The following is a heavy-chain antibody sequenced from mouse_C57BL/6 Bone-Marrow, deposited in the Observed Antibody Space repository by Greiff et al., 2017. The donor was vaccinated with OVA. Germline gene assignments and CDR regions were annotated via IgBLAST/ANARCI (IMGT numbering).Heavy chain of an antibody. Sequence: QVQLQQPGAELVKPGASVKLSCKASGYTFTSYWMQWVKQRPGQGLEWIGEIDPSDSYTNYNQKFKGKATLTVDTSSSQAYMQLSSLTSEDSAVYYCARPNYYGSSFYSMDYWGQGTSVTVSS. CDR1: GYTFTSYW. J-gene: IGHJ4*01. CDR3: ARPNYYGSSFYSMDY. CDR2: IDPSDSYT. V-gene: IGHV1-50*01. D-gene: IGHD1-1*01.